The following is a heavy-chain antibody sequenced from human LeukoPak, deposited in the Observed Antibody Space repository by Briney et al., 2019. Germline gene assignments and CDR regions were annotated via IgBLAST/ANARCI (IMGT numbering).Heavy chain of an antibody. CDR2: ISYDGSNK. V-gene: IGHV3-30*04. CDR1: GFILSDYN. J-gene: IGHJ4*02. D-gene: IGHD2-15*01. CDR3: ARDQTGFCSGSSCLGSTFDY. Sequence: PWRSLRLSCAASGFILSDYNMHWVRQAPGKGLEWVAVISYDGSNKYYADSVKGRFTISRDNSKNTLYLQMNSLRAEDTAVYYCARDQTGFCSGSSCLGSTFDYWGQGALVTLSS.